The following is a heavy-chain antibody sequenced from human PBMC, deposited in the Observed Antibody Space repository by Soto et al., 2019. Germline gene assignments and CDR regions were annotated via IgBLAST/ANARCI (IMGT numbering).Heavy chain of an antibody. D-gene: IGHD3-16*01. Sequence: SQTLSLTCAISGDSVSGNSAAWNWIRQSPSRGLEWLGRTYYRSRWYNDYAVSVKSRITVTPDTSKNQFSLHLNSVTPEDTAVYYCARDFPYYVSRDSSLDYAGQGALVTVSS. CDR3: ARDFPYYVSRDSSLDY. J-gene: IGHJ4*02. V-gene: IGHV6-1*01. CDR2: TYYRSRWYN. CDR1: GDSVSGNSAA.